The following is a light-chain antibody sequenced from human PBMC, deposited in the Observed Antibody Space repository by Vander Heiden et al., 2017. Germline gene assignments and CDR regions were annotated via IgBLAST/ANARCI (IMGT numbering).Light chain of an antibody. V-gene: IGKV3-11*01. J-gene: IGKJ5*01. CDR1: ETISRY. Sequence: EAVLTQSPATLSLSPGEKATLSCRASETISRYLAWYQQKPGQSPRLLIYDTSYRATGIPARFSGSGSGAEFTLTISSLEPEDFAIYYCQQRSSWPLTFGQGTRLDIK. CDR2: DTS. CDR3: QQRSSWPLT.